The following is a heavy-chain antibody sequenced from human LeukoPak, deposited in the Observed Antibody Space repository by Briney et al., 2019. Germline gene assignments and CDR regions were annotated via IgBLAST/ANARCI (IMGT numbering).Heavy chain of an antibody. V-gene: IGHV3-48*04. Sequence: PGGSLRLSCEASGFTFSGYSMNWVRQAPGKGLEWVSFISGSSSIIHYADSVKGRFIISRDNAKNSLYLRMNSLRAEDTAVYYCARSGTTYYYDSGTRIWGQGTMVTVSS. D-gene: IGHD3-22*01. CDR3: ARSGTTYYYDSGTRI. CDR2: ISGSSSII. J-gene: IGHJ3*02. CDR1: GFTFSGYS.